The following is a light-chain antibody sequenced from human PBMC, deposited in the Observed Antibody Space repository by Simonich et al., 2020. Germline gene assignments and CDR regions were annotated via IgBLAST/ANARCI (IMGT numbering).Light chain of an antibody. CDR1: QSVLYSPNNKNY. Sequence: DIVMTQSPDSLAVSLGERATINCKSSQSVLYSPNNKNYLAWYQKKPGQPPKLLIYWASTRESGVPDRFSGSGSGTDFTLTISSLQAEDVAVYYCQQYYSTPITFGQGTRLEIK. J-gene: IGKJ5*01. CDR3: QQYYSTPIT. V-gene: IGKV4-1*01. CDR2: WAS.